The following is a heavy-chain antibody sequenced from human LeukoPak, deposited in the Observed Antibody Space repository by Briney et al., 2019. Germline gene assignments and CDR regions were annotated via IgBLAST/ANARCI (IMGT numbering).Heavy chain of an antibody. CDR3: ARSYASSGLDH. CDR1: GYSITSIYY. CDR2: IHHSGDT. V-gene: IGHV4-38-2*02. J-gene: IGHJ4*02. D-gene: IGHD3-16*01. Sequence: KPSETLSLTCTVSGYSITSIYYRGWIRQPPGKGLEWIGGIHHSGDTAYNPSLKSRVTISVDTSKSQFSLKLSSVTAADTAVYYCARSYASSGLDHWGQGTLVTVSS.